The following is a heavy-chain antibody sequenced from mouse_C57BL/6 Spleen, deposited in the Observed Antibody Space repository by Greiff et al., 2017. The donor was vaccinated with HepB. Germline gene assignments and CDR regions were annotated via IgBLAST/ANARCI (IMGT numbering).Heavy chain of an antibody. Sequence: QVQLKQPGAELVKPGASVKLSCKASGYTFTSYWMHWVKQRPGRGLEWIGRIDPNSGGTKYNEKFKSKATMTVDKPSSTAYMQLSSLTSEDSAVYYCARRVYYYGSSYVDFDVWGTGTTVTVSS. D-gene: IGHD1-1*01. CDR3: ARRVYYYGSSYVDFDV. V-gene: IGHV1-72*01. CDR2: IDPNSGGT. CDR1: GYTFTSYW. J-gene: IGHJ1*03.